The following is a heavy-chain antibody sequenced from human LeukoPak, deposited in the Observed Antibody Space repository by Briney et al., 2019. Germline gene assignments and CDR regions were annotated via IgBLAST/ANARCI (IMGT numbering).Heavy chain of an antibody. V-gene: IGHV1-8*01. CDR3: ARAPVSLWFGVYYYYYGMDV. Sequence: ASVKVSCKASGYTFTSYDINWVRQATGQGLEWMGWVNPNSGNTGYAQKFQGRVTMTRNTSISTAYVELSSLRSEDTAVYYCARAPVSLWFGVYYYYYGMDVWGQGTTVTVSS. J-gene: IGHJ6*02. D-gene: IGHD3-10*01. CDR2: VNPNSGNT. CDR1: GYTFTSYD.